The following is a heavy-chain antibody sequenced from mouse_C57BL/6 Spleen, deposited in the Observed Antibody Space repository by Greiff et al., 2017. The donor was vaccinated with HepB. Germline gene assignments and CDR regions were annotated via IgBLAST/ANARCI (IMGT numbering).Heavy chain of an antibody. D-gene: IGHD2-3*01. CDR1: GFTFSSYG. V-gene: IGHV5-6*01. J-gene: IGHJ4*01. CDR3: ARLDGYSYAMDY. Sequence: EVKLMESGGDLVKPGGSLKLSCAASGFTFSSYGMSWVRQTPDKRLEWVATISSGGSYTYYPDSVKGRFTISRDNAKNTLYLQMSSLKSEDTAMYDCARLDGYSYAMDYWGQGTSVTVSS. CDR2: ISSGGSYT.